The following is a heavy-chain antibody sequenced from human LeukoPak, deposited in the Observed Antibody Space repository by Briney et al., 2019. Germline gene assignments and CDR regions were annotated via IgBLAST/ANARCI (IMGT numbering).Heavy chain of an antibody. CDR1: GGSISSSSYY. V-gene: IGHV4-39*07. Sequence: PSETLSLTCNVSGGSISSSSYYWGWIRQPPGKGLEWIGSIYHSGSTYYNPSLKSRVTISVDTSKNQFSLKLSSVTAADTAVYYCAREGAVAGNVFDYWGQGTLVTVSS. CDR2: IYHSGST. J-gene: IGHJ4*02. CDR3: AREGAVAGNVFDY. D-gene: IGHD6-19*01.